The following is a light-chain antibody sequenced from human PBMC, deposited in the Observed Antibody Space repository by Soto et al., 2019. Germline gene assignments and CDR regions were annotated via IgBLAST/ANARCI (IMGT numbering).Light chain of an antibody. J-gene: IGLJ2*01. Sequence: QSALTQSASVSGSPGQSIAISCTGTVNDVGGYNYVSWYQHHPGKAPKLLIYDVSHRPSGVSNRFSGSKSGNTASLTISGRQADDEGDYYCSAFSSTNSLIFGGGTKVTVL. CDR3: SAFSSTNSLI. CDR2: DVS. CDR1: VNDVGGYNY. V-gene: IGLV2-14*03.